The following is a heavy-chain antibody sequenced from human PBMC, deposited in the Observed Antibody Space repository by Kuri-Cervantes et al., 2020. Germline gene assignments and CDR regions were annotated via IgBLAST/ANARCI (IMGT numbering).Heavy chain of an antibody. V-gene: IGHV1-2*02. Sequence: ASVKVSCKASGYTFTGFHMHWVRRAPGQGLEWMGWINPNSGGTNYAQKFQGRVTMARDTSINTAYMELRRLRSDDTAVYYCAREVRDFDDPRGDYWGQGTLVTVSS. CDR1: GYTFTGFH. CDR2: INPNSGGT. CDR3: AREVRDFDDPRGDY. D-gene: IGHD4-23*01. J-gene: IGHJ4*02.